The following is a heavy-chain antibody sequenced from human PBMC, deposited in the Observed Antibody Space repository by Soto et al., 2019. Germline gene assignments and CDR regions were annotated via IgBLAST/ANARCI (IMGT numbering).Heavy chain of an antibody. CDR1: GDSVSSNNVA. Sequence: SQTLSLTCAISGDSVSSNNVAWNWIRQSPSRGLEWLGRTYYRSKWYNEYGTSVKGRITINPDASNNQFSLHLNSVTPEDTAVYYCASHYRGDFPNWFDPWGQGTLVTVSS. D-gene: IGHD4-17*01. CDR3: ASHYRGDFPNWFDP. J-gene: IGHJ5*02. CDR2: TYYRSKWYN. V-gene: IGHV6-1*01.